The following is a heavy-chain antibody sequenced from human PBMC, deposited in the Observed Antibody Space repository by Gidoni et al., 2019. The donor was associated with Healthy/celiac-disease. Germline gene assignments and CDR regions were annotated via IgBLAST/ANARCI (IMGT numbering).Heavy chain of an antibody. CDR1: GYTFTGYY. Sequence: QVQLVQSGAEVQKPGASFKVSCPASGYTFTGYYRHWVRQPTGQGLEWMGWINPNSGGTNYAQKFQGRVTMTRDTSISTAYMELSRLRSGDTAVYYCAREYGSGSEMSYWGQGTLVTVSS. J-gene: IGHJ4*02. CDR3: AREYGSGSEMSY. D-gene: IGHD3-10*01. CDR2: INPNSGGT. V-gene: IGHV1-2*02.